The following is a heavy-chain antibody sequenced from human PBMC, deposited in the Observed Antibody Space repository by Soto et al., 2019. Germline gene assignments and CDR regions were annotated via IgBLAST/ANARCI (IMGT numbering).Heavy chain of an antibody. CDR1: GGCISSSNW. V-gene: IGHV4-4*02. J-gene: IGHJ6*02. CDR3: ARDPHILPGPRSPYYYGMDG. CDR2: IYHSGST. Sequence: SETRSRTCAASGGCISSSNWWSWVRQPTGKGLEWTWEIYHSGSTNYNPSLKSQVTISVDKSKNQFSLKLSSVTAAYTAVYYCARDPHILPGPRSPYYYGMDGWGQGATVTVAS. D-gene: IGHD3-9*01.